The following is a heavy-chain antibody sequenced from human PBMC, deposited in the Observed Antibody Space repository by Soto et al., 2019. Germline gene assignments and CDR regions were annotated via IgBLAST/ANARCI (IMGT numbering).Heavy chain of an antibody. J-gene: IGHJ6*02. CDR1: GFTFSSYA. CDR3: AKVPVHSYGFYYYYAMDV. V-gene: IGHV3-23*01. D-gene: IGHD5-18*01. CDR2: ISGSGGST. Sequence: GGSLRLSCAASGFTFSSYAMSWVRQAPGKGLEWVSAISGSGGSTYYADSVKGRFTISRDNSKNTLYLQMNSLRAEDTAVYYCAKVPVHSYGFYYYYAMDVSGQRTIDTVSS.